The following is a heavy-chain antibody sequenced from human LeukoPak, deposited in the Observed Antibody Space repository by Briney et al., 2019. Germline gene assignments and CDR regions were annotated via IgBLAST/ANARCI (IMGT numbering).Heavy chain of an antibody. J-gene: IGHJ4*02. Sequence: SETLSLTCAVYGGSFSGYYWSWIRQPPGKGLEWIGYIYYSGSTNYNPSLKSRVTISVDTSKNQFSLKLSSVTAADTAVYYCAREMGDYGDYHGFDYWGQGTLVTVSS. CDR3: AREMGDYGDYHGFDY. CDR1: GGSFSGYY. V-gene: IGHV4-59*01. CDR2: IYYSGST. D-gene: IGHD4-17*01.